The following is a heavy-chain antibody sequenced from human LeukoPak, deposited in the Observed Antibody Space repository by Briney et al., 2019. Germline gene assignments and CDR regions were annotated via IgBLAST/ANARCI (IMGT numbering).Heavy chain of an antibody. Sequence: GGSLRLSCAASGFTFSSYSMNWVRQAPGKGLEWVSSISSSSSYIYYADSVKGRFTISRDNSKNTLYLQMNSLRAEDTAVYYCAKDHRDGFDYWGQGTLVTVSS. V-gene: IGHV3-21*01. CDR3: AKDHRDGFDY. D-gene: IGHD3-10*01. CDR1: GFTFSSYS. CDR2: ISSSSSYI. J-gene: IGHJ4*02.